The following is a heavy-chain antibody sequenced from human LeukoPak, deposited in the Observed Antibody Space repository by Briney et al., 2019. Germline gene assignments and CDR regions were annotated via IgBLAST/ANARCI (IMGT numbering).Heavy chain of an antibody. J-gene: IGHJ4*02. CDR2: IIPIFGTA. D-gene: IGHD3-22*01. V-gene: IGHV1-69*01. CDR3: ASSPVRYYYDSSGYYFDY. CDR1: GGTFSSYA. Sequence: ASVKVSCKASGGTFSSYAISWVRQAPGQGLEWMGGIIPIFGTANYAQKFQGRVTITADESTSTAYMELSSLRSEDTAVYYCASSPVRYYYDSSGYYFDYWGQGTLVSVSS.